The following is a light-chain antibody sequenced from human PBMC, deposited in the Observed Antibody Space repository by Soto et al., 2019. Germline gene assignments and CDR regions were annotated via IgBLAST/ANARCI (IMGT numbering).Light chain of an antibody. J-gene: IGKJ1*01. CDR2: DAS. V-gene: IGKV1-5*01. CDR3: QQYNSYST. CDR1: QSISSW. Sequence: DIQMTQSPSTLSASVVYRFTITCRASQSISSWLAWYQQKPGKAPKLLIYDASSLESGVPSRFSGSGSGTEFTLTISSLQPDDFATYYCQQYNSYSTFGQGTKVDIK.